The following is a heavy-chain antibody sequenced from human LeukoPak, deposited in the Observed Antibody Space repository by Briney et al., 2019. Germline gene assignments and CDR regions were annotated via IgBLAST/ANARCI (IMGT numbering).Heavy chain of an antibody. D-gene: IGHD3-3*01. Sequence: GESLRLSSAASGFILTNYFMRWVRQPPGRGREWVACIMHEGSKEYNDDTGSGQFTISRDNTMTSLYLQISSLRAENTAAYYCATDRGWRTSGYYVDYF. CDR1: GFILTNYF. CDR3: ATDRGWRTSGYYVDYF. J-gene: IGHJ4*01. CDR2: IMHEGSKE. V-gene: IGHV3-7*01.